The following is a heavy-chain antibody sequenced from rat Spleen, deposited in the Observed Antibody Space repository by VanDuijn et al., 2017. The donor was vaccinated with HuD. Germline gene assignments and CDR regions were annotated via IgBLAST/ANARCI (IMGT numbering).Heavy chain of an antibody. J-gene: IGHJ4*01. D-gene: IGHD1-6*01. CDR2: INKSGGST. Sequence: EVQLVESGGGLVQPGRSLKLSCAASGFTFRNYGMAWVRQAPTKGLEWVASINKSGGSTYYRDSVKGRFTISRDNAKSTLYLQMDSLRSEDTATYYCTSGVYYGLLQYYYVMDAWGQGASVTVSS. V-gene: IGHV5-27*01. CDR1: GFTFRNYG. CDR3: TSGVYYGLLQYYYVMDA.